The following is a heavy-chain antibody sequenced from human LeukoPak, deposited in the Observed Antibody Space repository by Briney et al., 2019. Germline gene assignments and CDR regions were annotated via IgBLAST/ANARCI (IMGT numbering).Heavy chain of an antibody. V-gene: IGHV3-30*03. CDR3: ARFYDFWSGYPPKFGFDI. Sequence: GRSLRLSCAASGFTFSSYGMHWVRQAPGKGLEWVAVISYDGSNKYYADSVKGRFTISRDNSKNTLYLQMNSLRAEDTAVYYCARFYDFWSGYPPKFGFDIWGQGTMVTVSS. J-gene: IGHJ3*02. D-gene: IGHD3/OR15-3a*01. CDR1: GFTFSSYG. CDR2: ISYDGSNK.